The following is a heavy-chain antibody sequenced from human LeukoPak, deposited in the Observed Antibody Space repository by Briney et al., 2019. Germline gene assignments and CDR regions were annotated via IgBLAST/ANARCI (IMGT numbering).Heavy chain of an antibody. V-gene: IGHV3-20*04. J-gene: IGHJ6*03. D-gene: IGHD2-21*01. CDR2: INWNGGST. CDR1: GFNLDDHG. Sequence: GGSLRLSCAASGFNLDDHGMSWVRQAPGKGLEWVSDINWNGGSTGYADSVKGRFTISRDNAKNSLYLQMNSLRAEDTALYYCARVFAVADNYMGVWGKGTTVTVSS. CDR3: ARVFAVADNYMGV.